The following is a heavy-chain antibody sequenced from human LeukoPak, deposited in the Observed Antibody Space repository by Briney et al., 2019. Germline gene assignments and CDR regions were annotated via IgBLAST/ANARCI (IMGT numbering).Heavy chain of an antibody. D-gene: IGHD1-26*01. J-gene: IGHJ4*02. V-gene: IGHV4-38-2*02. CDR2: SGST. Sequence: SETLSLTCTVSGYSISSGYYWGWIRQPPGKGLEWIGSGSTYYNPSLKSRVTISVDTSKNQFSLKLSSVTAADTAVYYCARGIRGATAWDYWGQGTLVTVSS. CDR1: GYSISSGYY. CDR3: ARGIRGATAWDY.